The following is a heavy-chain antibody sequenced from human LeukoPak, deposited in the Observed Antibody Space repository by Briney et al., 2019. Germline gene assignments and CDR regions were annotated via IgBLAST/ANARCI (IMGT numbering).Heavy chain of an antibody. V-gene: IGHV3-21*01. CDR3: ARIYCGTIWSDGRQFVDV. CDR1: GFTFSSYS. J-gene: IGHJ6*04. CDR2: ISSSSSYI. Sequence: GGSLRLSCAASGFTFSSYSMNWVRQAPGKGLEWVSSISSSSSYIYYADSVKGRFTISRDNAKNSLYLQINSLRAEDTAVYYCARIYCGTIWSDGRQFVDVWGKGTTVTVSS. D-gene: IGHD2-21*01.